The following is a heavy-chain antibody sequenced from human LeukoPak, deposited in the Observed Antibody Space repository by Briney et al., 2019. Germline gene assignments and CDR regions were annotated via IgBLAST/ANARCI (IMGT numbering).Heavy chain of an antibody. CDR3: ARDGTAAGLYFDL. CDR2: ISQNGGEK. D-gene: IGHD6-13*01. CDR1: GFTFSDYW. J-gene: IGHJ4*01. Sequence: PGGSLRLSCAVSGFTFSDYWMNWVRQAPGKGLEWVASISQNGGEKSYVDSVKGRSTISRDNPKNSLYLQMSSLRAEDTAVYYCARDGTAAGLYFDLWGQGTLVTVSS. V-gene: IGHV3-7*01.